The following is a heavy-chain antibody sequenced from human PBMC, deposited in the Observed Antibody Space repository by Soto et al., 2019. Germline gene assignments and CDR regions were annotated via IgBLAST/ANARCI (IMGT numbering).Heavy chain of an antibody. CDR2: ISCCGGTT. J-gene: IGHJ5*02. D-gene: IGHD6-19*01. Sequence: GGSLRLSCEASGFTFRSSAMGWVRQSPGKGLEWVSGISCCGGTTSYADSVRGRFIISRDDSQNTLYLQMNSLRGEDAARYYCAKADGQQWLLPHLGSWGPGDLVTVSS. V-gene: IGHV3-23*01. CDR3: AKADGQQWLLPHLGS. CDR1: GFTFRSSA.